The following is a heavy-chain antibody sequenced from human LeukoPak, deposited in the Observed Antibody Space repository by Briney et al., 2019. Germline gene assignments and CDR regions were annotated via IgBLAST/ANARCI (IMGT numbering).Heavy chain of an antibody. CDR2: IYWDDDK. V-gene: IGHV2-5*02. CDR1: GFSLSTSGVG. D-gene: IGHD3-10*01. Sequence: SGPTLAKPTQTLTLTCTFSGFSLSTSGVGVGWIRQPPGKALEWLALIYWDDDKRYSPSLKSRLTITKDTSKNQVVLTMTNMDPVDTATYYCAHLCGYGSGEGAFDIWGQGTMVTVSS. J-gene: IGHJ3*02. CDR3: AHLCGYGSGEGAFDI.